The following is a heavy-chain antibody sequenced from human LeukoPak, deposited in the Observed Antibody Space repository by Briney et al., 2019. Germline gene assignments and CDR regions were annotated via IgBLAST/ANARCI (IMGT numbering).Heavy chain of an antibody. V-gene: IGHV4-39*01. D-gene: IGHD3-22*01. Sequence: PSETLSLTCTVSGGSISDSNYYWGWIRQPPGKGLEWIGSIYYSGSTYYNPSLKSRVTISVDTSKNQFSLKLSSVTAADTAVYYCAEGGYYDSSGYYYEWIFDYWGQGTLVTVSS. CDR3: AEGGYYDSSGYYYEWIFDY. CDR1: GGSISDSNYY. CDR2: IYYSGST. J-gene: IGHJ4*02.